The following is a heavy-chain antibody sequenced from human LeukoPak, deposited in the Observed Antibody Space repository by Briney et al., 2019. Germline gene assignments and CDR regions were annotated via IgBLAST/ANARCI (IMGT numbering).Heavy chain of an antibody. J-gene: IGHJ6*03. CDR1: GGSFSGYY. CDR3: ARGHLFPLYYDFWSGYYYYYYMDV. D-gene: IGHD3-3*01. CDR2: INHSGST. V-gene: IGHV4-34*01. Sequence: MTSETLSLTCAVYGGSFSGYYWSWIRQPPGRGLEWIGEINHSGSTNYNPSLKSRVTISVDTSKNQFSLKLSSVTAADTAVYYCARGHLFPLYYDFWSGYYYYYYMDVWGKGTTVTVSS.